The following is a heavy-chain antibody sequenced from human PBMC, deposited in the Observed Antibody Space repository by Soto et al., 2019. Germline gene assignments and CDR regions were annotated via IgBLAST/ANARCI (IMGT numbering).Heavy chain of an antibody. CDR2: ISGGGGSS. V-gene: IGHV3-23*01. CDR1: GFTFSNYA. D-gene: IGHD2-21*02. Sequence: EVQLLESGGGLVQPGGSLRLSCAASGFTFSNYAMSWVRQAPGKGLEWVSGISGGGGSSYYADSVKGRFTISRDNSKNTLYLQMNSLRAEDTDVYYCAPTCGVDCHSVFFYWGQGTLVIVSS. J-gene: IGHJ4*02. CDR3: APTCGVDCHSVFFY.